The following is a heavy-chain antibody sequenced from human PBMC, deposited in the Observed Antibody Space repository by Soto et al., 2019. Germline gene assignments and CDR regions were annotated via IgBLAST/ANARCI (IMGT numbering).Heavy chain of an antibody. CDR1: GGTFSSYT. J-gene: IGHJ5*02. V-gene: IGHV1-69*08. CDR2: IIPILGIA. CDR3: ARDGDYYDSSGSNWFDP. Sequence: QVQLVQSGAEVKKPGSSVKVSCKASGGTFSSYTISWVRQAPGQGLEWMGRIIPILGIANYAQKFQGRVTITADKSTSTADMELSSLRSEDTAVYYCARDGDYYDSSGSNWFDPWGQGTLVTVSS. D-gene: IGHD3-22*01.